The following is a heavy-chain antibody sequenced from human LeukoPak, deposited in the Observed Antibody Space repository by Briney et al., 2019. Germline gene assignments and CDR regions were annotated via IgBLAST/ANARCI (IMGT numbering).Heavy chain of an antibody. CDR3: ARTPIGSSWSSVYNWFDP. Sequence: SETLSLTCAVSGGSISSGGYSWSWIRQPPGKGLEWIGYIYHSGSTYYNPSLKSRVTISVDRSKNQFSLKLSSVTAADTAVYYCARTPIGSSWSSVYNWFDPWGQGTLVTVSS. V-gene: IGHV4-30-2*01. J-gene: IGHJ5*02. D-gene: IGHD6-13*01. CDR2: IYHSGST. CDR1: GGSISSGGYS.